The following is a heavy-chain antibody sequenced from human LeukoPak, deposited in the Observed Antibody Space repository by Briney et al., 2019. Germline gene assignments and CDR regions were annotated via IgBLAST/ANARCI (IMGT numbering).Heavy chain of an antibody. CDR3: ARIKWAVAND. CDR1: GYTFTAYY. J-gene: IGHJ4*02. Sequence: ASVKVSCKTSGYTFTAYYIHWVRQAPGQGLEWMGWINPNSRGTNYGQNFQGRVTMTRDTSISTAYMELSSLTSDDTAIYYCARIKWAVANDWGQGSLVTVSS. CDR2: INPNSRGT. V-gene: IGHV1-2*02. D-gene: IGHD4-11*01.